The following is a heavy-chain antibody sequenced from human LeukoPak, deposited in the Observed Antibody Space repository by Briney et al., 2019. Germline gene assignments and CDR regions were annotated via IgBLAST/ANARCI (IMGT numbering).Heavy chain of an antibody. V-gene: IGHV4-59*01. CDR3: ASTDILTGTTFDY. CDR1: GGSISSYY. Sequence: KPSETLSLTCTVSGGSISSYYWSWIRQPPGKGLEWIGYIYYSGSTNYNPSLKSRVTISVDTSKNQLSLKPSSVTAADTAVYYCASTDILTGTTFDYWGQGTLVTVSS. CDR2: IYYSGST. D-gene: IGHD3-9*01. J-gene: IGHJ4*02.